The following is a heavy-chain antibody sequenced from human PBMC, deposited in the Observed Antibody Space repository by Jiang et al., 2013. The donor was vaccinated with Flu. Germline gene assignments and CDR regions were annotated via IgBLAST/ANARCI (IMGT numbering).Heavy chain of an antibody. Sequence: KPTQTLTLTCTFSGFSLTTSGVSVSWIRQPPGKALEWLALIDWDDNKFYSTSLKTNLTISKDTSKNQVVLTMANLDPADTATYYCARTRWGYSVFDYWGQGSLVSVSS. CDR1: GFSLTTSGVS. CDR3: ARTRWGYSVFDY. D-gene: IGHD7-27*01. V-gene: IGHV2-70*01. CDR2: IDWDDNK. J-gene: IGHJ4*02.